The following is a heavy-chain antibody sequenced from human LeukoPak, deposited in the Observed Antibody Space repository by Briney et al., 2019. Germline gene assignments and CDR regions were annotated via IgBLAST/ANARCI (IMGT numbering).Heavy chain of an antibody. V-gene: IGHV4-39*01. J-gene: IGHJ3*02. D-gene: IGHD3-22*01. CDR1: GGSISCSSYY. CDR2: INYSGSN. Sequence: SETLSLTCTVSGGSISCSSYYWGWIRQPPGKGLEWIGSINYSGSNYKNPSLKSRVTISVDTSKNQVSLRLTSVTAADTAVYFCARHRPLEVVTNAFDIWGQGTTVTVSS. CDR3: ARHRPLEVVTNAFDI.